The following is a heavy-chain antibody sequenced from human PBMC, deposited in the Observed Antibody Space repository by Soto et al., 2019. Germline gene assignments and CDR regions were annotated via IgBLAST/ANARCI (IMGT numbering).Heavy chain of an antibody. J-gene: IGHJ4*02. Sequence: QVQLVESGGGVVQPGRSLRLSCAASGFTFSSQGMHWVRQAPGKGLEWLAVIWYDGSDKYYADSVKGRFTIARDNSKNTLYLQMSSLRAEDTAVYYCARATSGDQIDSWGQGTLVTVSS. V-gene: IGHV3-33*01. CDR2: IWYDGSDK. CDR3: ARATSGDQIDS. D-gene: IGHD4-17*01. CDR1: GFTFSSQG.